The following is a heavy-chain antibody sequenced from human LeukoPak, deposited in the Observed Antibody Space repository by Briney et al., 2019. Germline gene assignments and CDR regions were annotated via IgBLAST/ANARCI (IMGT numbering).Heavy chain of an antibody. V-gene: IGHV3-48*04. J-gene: IGHJ4*02. Sequence: GSLRLSCAASGFTFSNYAINWVRQAPGKGLEWISYISSSGSTIYYADSVKGRFTISRDNAKNSLYLQMNSLRAEDTAVYYCAREGLDRGYFDYWGQGSLVTVSS. D-gene: IGHD1-14*01. CDR3: AREGLDRGYFDY. CDR2: ISSSGSTI. CDR1: GFTFSNYA.